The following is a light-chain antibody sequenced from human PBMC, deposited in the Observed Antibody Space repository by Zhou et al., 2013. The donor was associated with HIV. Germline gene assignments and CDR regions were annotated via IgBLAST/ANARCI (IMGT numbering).Light chain of an antibody. Sequence: DIVMTQSPLSLPVTPGEPASISCRSSQSLLHSDGYNYLDWYLQKPGQSPQLLIYSVSNRASGVPDRFSGSGSGTDFTLKISRVEAEDVGIYYCVQAVQTPFTFGPGTKVDIK. V-gene: IGKV2-28*01. CDR2: SVS. J-gene: IGKJ3*01. CDR3: VQAVQTPFT. CDR1: QSLLHSDGYNY.